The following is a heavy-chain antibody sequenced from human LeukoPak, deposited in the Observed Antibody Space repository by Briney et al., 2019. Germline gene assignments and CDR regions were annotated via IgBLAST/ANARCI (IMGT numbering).Heavy chain of an antibody. Sequence: SETLSLTCTVSCGSISSYYWSWIRQPAGKGLEWIGRIYTSGSTNYNPSLKSRVTMSVDTSKNQFSLKLSSVTAADTAVYYCARDNWNDVNRYYYYYYHMDVWGKGTTVTVSS. V-gene: IGHV4-4*07. CDR2: IYTSGST. J-gene: IGHJ6*03. CDR3: ARDNWNDVNRYYYYYYHMDV. D-gene: IGHD1-20*01. CDR1: CGSISSYY.